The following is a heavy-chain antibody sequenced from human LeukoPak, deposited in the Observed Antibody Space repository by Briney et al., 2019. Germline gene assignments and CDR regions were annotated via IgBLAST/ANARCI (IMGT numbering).Heavy chain of an antibody. CDR3: ARETTLMGYASGLGFNY. CDR2: IYDTGIS. D-gene: IGHD6-19*01. J-gene: IGHJ4*02. Sequence: PSETLSLTCPASGYSISSGYYWSWIRQPPGKGLEWIGYIYDTGISKYNPSLKSRVTMSIDTSKNQFSLNLSSVTAADTAVYYCARETTLMGYASGLGFNYWGQGTLVTVSS. CDR1: GYSISSGYY. V-gene: IGHV4-61*01.